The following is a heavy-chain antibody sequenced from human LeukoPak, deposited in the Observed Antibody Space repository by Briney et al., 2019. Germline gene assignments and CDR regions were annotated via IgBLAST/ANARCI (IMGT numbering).Heavy chain of an antibody. J-gene: IGHJ4*02. Sequence: GSLRLSCAASKFTFSRYWMSWVRQAPGKGLEWVANIKQDGSEIYYVDSVKGRFTISRDNAKNSLYLQMNSLRAEDTAVYYCARDGYSGSYYDYWGQGTLVTVSS. CDR1: KFTFSRYW. V-gene: IGHV3-7*04. CDR2: IKQDGSEI. CDR3: ARDGYSGSYYDY. D-gene: IGHD1-26*01.